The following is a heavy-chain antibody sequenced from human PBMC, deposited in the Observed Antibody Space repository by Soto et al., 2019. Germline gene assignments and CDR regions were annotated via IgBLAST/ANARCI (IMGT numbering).Heavy chain of an antibody. J-gene: IGHJ4*02. Sequence: PGGSLRLSCAASGFTFSSYSMNWVRQAPGKGLEWVSYISSSSTIYYADSVKGRFTISRDNAKDSLYLQMNSLRDEDTAVYYCAKDRGSGYFSAQLKYYFDYWGQGTLVTVSS. CDR2: ISSSSTI. D-gene: IGHD3-22*01. CDR3: AKDRGSGYFSAQLKYYFDY. V-gene: IGHV3-48*02. CDR1: GFTFSSYS.